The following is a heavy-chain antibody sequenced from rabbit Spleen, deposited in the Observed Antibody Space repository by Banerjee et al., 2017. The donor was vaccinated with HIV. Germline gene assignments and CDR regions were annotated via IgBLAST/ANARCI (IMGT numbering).Heavy chain of an antibody. CDR3: ARDAAGREDFNL. D-gene: IGHD4-2*01. CDR1: GFDFSTYG. Sequence: QEQLVESGGGLVQPGGSLKLSCKASGFDFSTYGVSWVRQGPGKGLEWIGYIDPIFGTTNYATWVNGRFSISRENTQNTLYLQLTSLTVADTATYFCARDAAGREDFNLWGPGTLVTVS. CDR2: IDPIFGTT. V-gene: IGHV1S47*01. J-gene: IGHJ4*01.